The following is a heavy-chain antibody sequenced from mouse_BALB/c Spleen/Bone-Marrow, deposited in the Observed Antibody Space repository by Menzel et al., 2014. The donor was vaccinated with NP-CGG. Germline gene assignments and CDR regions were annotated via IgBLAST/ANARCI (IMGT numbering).Heavy chain of an antibody. CDR1: GFTFSSFG. J-gene: IGHJ2*01. D-gene: IGHD1-1*01. V-gene: IGHV5-17*02. Sequence: DVMLVESGGGFVQPGGSRKLSCAASGFTFSSFGMHWVRQAPEKGLEWVAYISSGSSTIYYADTVKGRFTISRDNPKNTLFLQMTSLRSGDTAMYYCAREATVVAKDYFDYWGQGTTLTVSS. CDR3: AREATVVAKDYFDY. CDR2: ISSGSSTI.